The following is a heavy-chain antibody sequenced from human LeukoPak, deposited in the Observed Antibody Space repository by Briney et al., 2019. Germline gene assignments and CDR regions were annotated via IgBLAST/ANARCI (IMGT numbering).Heavy chain of an antibody. Sequence: PGGSLRLSCAASGFTFSSYSMNWVRQAPGKGLVWVSRINGDGSSTSYADSVKGRFTISRDNAKNTLYLQMNSLRAEDTAVYYCAKDSSGWYGLGYYYYGMDVWGQGTTVTVSS. CDR1: GFTFSSYS. D-gene: IGHD6-19*01. J-gene: IGHJ6*02. V-gene: IGHV3-74*01. CDR3: AKDSSGWYGLGYYYYGMDV. CDR2: INGDGSST.